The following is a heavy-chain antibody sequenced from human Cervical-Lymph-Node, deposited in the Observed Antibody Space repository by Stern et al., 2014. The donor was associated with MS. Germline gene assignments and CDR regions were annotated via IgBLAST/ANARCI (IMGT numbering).Heavy chain of an antibody. Sequence: EVQLVESGGGLVQPGGSLRLSCAASGFTFSDYWMHWVRQAPGKGLEWVSRIDRDGTVTTYADSVKGRFTISRDNAENTLSLQMNSLRAEDTAMYYCARDIWYCTRVCTLNDAFDIWGQGTMVSVSS. J-gene: IGHJ3*02. CDR1: GFTFSDYW. CDR2: IDRDGTVT. CDR3: ARDIWYCTRVCTLNDAFDI. D-gene: IGHD2-8*01. V-gene: IGHV3-74*01.